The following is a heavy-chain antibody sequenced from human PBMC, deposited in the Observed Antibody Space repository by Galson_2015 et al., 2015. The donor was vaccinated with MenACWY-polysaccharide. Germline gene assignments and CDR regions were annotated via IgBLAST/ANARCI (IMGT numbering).Heavy chain of an antibody. CDR3: ARVVRRKYSYSDY. Sequence: SVKVSCKASGYKFTSYDINWVRQATGQGLEWMGWMNPNSGNTGYAQKFQGRVTMTSNSAITTAYMELSSLRSEDTAVYYCARVVRRKYSYSDYWGQGTLVTVSS. J-gene: IGHJ4*02. CDR1: GYKFTSYD. V-gene: IGHV1-8*01. CDR2: MNPNSGNT. D-gene: IGHD5-18*01.